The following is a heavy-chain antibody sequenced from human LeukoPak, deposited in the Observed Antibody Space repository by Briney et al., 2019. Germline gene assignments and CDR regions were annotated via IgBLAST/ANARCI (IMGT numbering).Heavy chain of an antibody. CDR1: GGSISSGGYS. CDR3: ARDSNYYDSTGYFSDAFDI. CDR2: IYHSGST. Sequence: SETLSLTCAVSGGSISSGGYSWSWIRQPPGKGLEWIGYIYHSGSTYYNPSLKSRVTISVDRSKNQFSLKLSSVTAADTAVYYCARDSNYYDSTGYFSDAFDIWGQGTMVTVSS. J-gene: IGHJ3*02. V-gene: IGHV4-30-2*01. D-gene: IGHD3-22*01.